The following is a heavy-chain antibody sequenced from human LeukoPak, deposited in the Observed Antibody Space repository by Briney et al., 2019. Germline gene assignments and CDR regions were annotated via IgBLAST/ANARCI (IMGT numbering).Heavy chain of an antibody. CDR1: GFTFSSYA. V-gene: IGHV3-30*04. Sequence: PGGSLRLSCAASGFTFSSYAMYWVRQAPGKGLEWVAVISYDGSNKYYADSVKGRFTISRDNSKNTLYLQMDSLRAEDTAVYYCARFRPGASGDYWGQGTLVTVSS. J-gene: IGHJ4*02. CDR2: ISYDGSNK. D-gene: IGHD1-1*01. CDR3: ARFRPGASGDY.